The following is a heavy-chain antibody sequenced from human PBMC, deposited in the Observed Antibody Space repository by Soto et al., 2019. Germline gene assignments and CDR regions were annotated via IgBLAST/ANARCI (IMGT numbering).Heavy chain of an antibody. D-gene: IGHD3-22*01. CDR3: ARTSYYYDSSGDDAFDI. V-gene: IGHV3-7*05. Sequence: GGSLRLSCAASGFTFSSYWMSWVRQAPGKGLEWVANIKQDGSEKYYVDSVKGRFTISRDNAKNSLYLQMNSLRAEDTAVYYCARTSYYYDSSGDDAFDIWGQGTMVTVSS. J-gene: IGHJ3*02. CDR1: GFTFSSYW. CDR2: IKQDGSEK.